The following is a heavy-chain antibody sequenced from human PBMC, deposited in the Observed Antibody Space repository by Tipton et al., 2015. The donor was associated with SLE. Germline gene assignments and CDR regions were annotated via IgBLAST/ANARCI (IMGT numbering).Heavy chain of an antibody. CDR1: GFTFSSYE. D-gene: IGHD6-19*01. CDR3: ARDSGGGYFDY. J-gene: IGHJ4*02. Sequence: SLRLSCAASGFTFSSYEMNWVRQAPGKGLEWVSYISSSGSTIYYADSVKGRFTISRDNAKNSLYLQMNSLRAEDTAVYYCARDSGGGYFDYWGQGTLVTVSS. V-gene: IGHV3-48*03. CDR2: ISSSGSTI.